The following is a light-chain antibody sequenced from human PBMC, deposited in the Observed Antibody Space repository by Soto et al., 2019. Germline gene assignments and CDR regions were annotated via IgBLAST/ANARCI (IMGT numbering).Light chain of an antibody. J-gene: IGKJ3*01. CDR2: GAS. Sequence: EIVMPKSTATLSVSPGERATLSCRASQSVSSNLAWYQQKPGQAPRLLIYGASTRATGIPARFSGSGSGTEFTLTISSLQSEDFAVYYCQQYKNWPLTFGPGTKVDI. CDR3: QQYKNWPLT. V-gene: IGKV3-15*01. CDR1: QSVSSN.